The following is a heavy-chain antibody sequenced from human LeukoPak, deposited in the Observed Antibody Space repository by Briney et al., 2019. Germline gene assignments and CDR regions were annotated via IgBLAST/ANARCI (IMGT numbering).Heavy chain of an antibody. CDR3: AKITDDSGLDY. D-gene: IGHD6-19*01. J-gene: IGHJ4*02. V-gene: IGHV3-23*01. Sequence: GGSLRLSCAASGFTFSSYGMHWVRQAPGKGLEWVSSISGSGGGTFYADSVKGRFTISRDNSKNTLFVQMNSLRVEDTAVYYCAKITDDSGLDYWGQGTLVTVSS. CDR2: ISGSGGGT. CDR1: GFTFSSYG.